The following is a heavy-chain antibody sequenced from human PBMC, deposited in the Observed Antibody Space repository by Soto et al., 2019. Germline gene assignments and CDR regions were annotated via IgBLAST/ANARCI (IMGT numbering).Heavy chain of an antibody. CDR1: GFTFSSYG. Sequence: QVQLVESGGGVVQTGRSLRLSCAASGFTFSSYGMHWVRQGPGKGLEWVAAIWYDGSNKYYADSVKGRFTISRDNSKNTLYLQMNSVRAEDTAVYYCASTVAVAGSFDYWGQGTLVTVSS. D-gene: IGHD6-19*01. CDR3: ASTVAVAGSFDY. V-gene: IGHV3-33*01. CDR2: IWYDGSNK. J-gene: IGHJ4*02.